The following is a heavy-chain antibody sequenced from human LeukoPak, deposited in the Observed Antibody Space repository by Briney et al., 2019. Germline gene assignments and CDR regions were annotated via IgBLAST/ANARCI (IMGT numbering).Heavy chain of an antibody. CDR2: IYHSGTP. CDR3: ARDNIPVAGTGLSWFDP. D-gene: IGHD6-13*01. J-gene: IGHJ5*02. Sequence: SQTLSLTCTVSGGALSSGGYYWTWIRQPPGKGLEWIGNIYHSGTPYYNPSLKSRVTLSVDRSKNQFSLKMTSVTAADTAVYYCARDNIPVAGTGLSWFDPWGQGTLVTVSS. CDR1: GGALSSGGYY. V-gene: IGHV4-30-2*01.